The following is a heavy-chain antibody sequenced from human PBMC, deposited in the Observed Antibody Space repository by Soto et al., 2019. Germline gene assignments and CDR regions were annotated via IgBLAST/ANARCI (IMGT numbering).Heavy chain of an antibody. Sequence: PSAPLSLTGTVSGGSISNYYWSWSRQPAGKGLEWIGRIYTSGSTNYNPSLKSRVTMSVDTSKNQFSLKLSSVTAADTAVYYCARDYGSSGFADYWGQGTLVTVSS. J-gene: IGHJ4*02. CDR2: IYTSGST. CDR3: ARDYGSSGFADY. D-gene: IGHD3-22*01. CDR1: GGSISNYY. V-gene: IGHV4-4*07.